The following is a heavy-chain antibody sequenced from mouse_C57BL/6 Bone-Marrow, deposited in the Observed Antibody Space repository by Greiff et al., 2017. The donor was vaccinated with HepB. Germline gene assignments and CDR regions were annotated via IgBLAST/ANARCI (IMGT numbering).Heavy chain of an antibody. CDR3: ARDPLDSSGYGFAY. V-gene: IGHV1-72*01. Sequence: QVQLKQPGAELVKPGASVKLSCKASGYTFTSYWMHWVKQRPGRGLEWIGRIDPNSGGTKYNEKFKSKATLTVDKPSSTAYMQLSSLTSEASAVYYCARDPLDSSGYGFAYWGQGTLVTVSA. J-gene: IGHJ3*01. CDR1: GYTFTSYW. CDR2: IDPNSGGT. D-gene: IGHD3-2*02.